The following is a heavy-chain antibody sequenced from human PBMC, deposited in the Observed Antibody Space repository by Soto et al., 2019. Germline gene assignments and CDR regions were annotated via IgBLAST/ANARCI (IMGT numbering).Heavy chain of an antibody. V-gene: IGHV4-59*01. CDR1: GGSISSYD. CDR3: ARGVVGATYGPVDY. J-gene: IGHJ4*02. Sequence: SSETLSLTCTVSGGSISSYDGSWIRQPPGKGLEWIGYIYYGGSTNYNPSLRSRVTISVDTSKNQISLKLSSVTAADTAVYYCARGVVGATYGPVDYWGQGTLVTVSS. D-gene: IGHD1-26*01. CDR2: IYYGGST.